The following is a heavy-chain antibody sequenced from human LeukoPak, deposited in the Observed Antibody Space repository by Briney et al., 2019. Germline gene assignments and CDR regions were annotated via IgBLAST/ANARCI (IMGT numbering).Heavy chain of an antibody. CDR1: GFSFSNHW. V-gene: IGHV3-7*03. CDR2: INPDGTEK. CDR3: VRDDRGIAVGSRDH. Sequence: HPGGSLRLSCAASGFSFSNHWMIWVRQAPGKGLEWVATINPDGTEKRYVDSVKGRFTISRDNGKNSLYLQMSSLRAEDTAVYYCVRDDRGIAVGSRDHGAQGTLVTVSS. J-gene: IGHJ4*02. D-gene: IGHD6-19*01.